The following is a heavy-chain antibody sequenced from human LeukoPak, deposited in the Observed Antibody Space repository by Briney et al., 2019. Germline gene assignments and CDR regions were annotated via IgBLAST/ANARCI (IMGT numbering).Heavy chain of an antibody. J-gene: IGHJ4*02. CDR2: INGRGDRT. CDR3: AKDRDNWKDFDS. Sequence: GGSLRLSCAASEFTFRDYAMSWVRQAPGKGLECVSIINGRGDRTYYADSVKGRFTISRDNSKNMLYLQMNSLRAEDTAVYYCAKDRDNWKDFDSWGQGTLVTVSS. CDR1: EFTFRDYA. V-gene: IGHV3-23*01. D-gene: IGHD1-1*01.